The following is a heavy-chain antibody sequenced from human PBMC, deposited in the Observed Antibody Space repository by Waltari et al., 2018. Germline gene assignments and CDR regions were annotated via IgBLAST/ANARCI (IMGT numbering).Heavy chain of an antibody. V-gene: IGHV3-23*01. CDR3: AKDWVFGGEDYFDY. J-gene: IGHJ4*02. CDR2: IRGSGGST. Sequence: EVQLLEAGGGLVQPGGSLRLSCAASGFTFRSYAMSWVRQAPGKGLEWVSAIRGSGGSTYYADSVKGRFTISRDNSKNTLYLQMNSLRAEDTAVYYCAKDWVFGGEDYFDYWGQGTLVTVSS. D-gene: IGHD3-10*02. CDR1: GFTFRSYA.